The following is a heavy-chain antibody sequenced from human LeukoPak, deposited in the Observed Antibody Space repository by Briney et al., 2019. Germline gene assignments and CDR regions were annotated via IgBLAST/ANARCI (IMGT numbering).Heavy chain of an antibody. CDR3: ARRDDSSGYHKIFDY. CDR1: GGSISSDPSY. J-gene: IGHJ4*02. D-gene: IGHD3-22*01. V-gene: IGHV4-39*01. Sequence: SETLSLTCTVSGGSISSDPSYWDWISQPPGKGLEWIGNIYYGENTYYNPSLKSRVTISIDTSKNQFYLKLSSLTAADTAVYYCARRDDSSGYHKIFDYWGPGTLVTVSS. CDR2: IYYGENT.